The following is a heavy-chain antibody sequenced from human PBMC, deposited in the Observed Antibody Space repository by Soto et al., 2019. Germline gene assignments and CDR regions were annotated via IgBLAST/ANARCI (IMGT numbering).Heavy chain of an antibody. V-gene: IGHV3-11*01. Sequence: GVSLRLSCAASGFTFSDYYMTWIRQAPGKGLEWVSSISGSGNTIYYTDSVKGRFTISRDNANKSLYLQMNSLRAEDTAVYYCARVPPCSGGSCYDRPIDYWGQGTLVTVSS. D-gene: IGHD2-15*01. CDR1: GFTFSDYY. CDR2: ISGSGNTI. CDR3: ARVPPCSGGSCYDRPIDY. J-gene: IGHJ4*01.